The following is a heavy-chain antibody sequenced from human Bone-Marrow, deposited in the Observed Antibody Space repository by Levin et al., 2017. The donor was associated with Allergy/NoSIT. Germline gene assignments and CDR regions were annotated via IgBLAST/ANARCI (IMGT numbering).Heavy chain of an antibody. J-gene: IGHJ4*02. CDR1: GGTFSSYA. D-gene: IGHD3-3*01. CDR3: ARALAPRYYDFWSGYYTAGFDY. Sequence: KISCKASGGTFSSYAISWVRQAPGQGLEWMGGIIPIFGTANYAQKFQGRVTITADESTSTAYMELSSLRSEDTAVYYCARALAPRYYDFWSGYYTAGFDYWGQGTLVTVSS. V-gene: IGHV1-69*01. CDR2: IIPIFGTA.